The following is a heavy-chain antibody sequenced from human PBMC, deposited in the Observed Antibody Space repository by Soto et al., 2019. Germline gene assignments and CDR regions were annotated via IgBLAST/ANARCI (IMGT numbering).Heavy chain of an antibody. D-gene: IGHD6-19*01. J-gene: IGHJ4*02. Sequence: QVQLVESGGGVIQPGRSLRLSCAASGFTFSSYGMHWVRQAPGKGLEWVAVISYDGSNKYYADSVKGRFTISRDNSKNTLYLQMNSLRAEDTAVYYCTVAGTAYYFDYWGQGTLVTVSS. V-gene: IGHV3-30*03. CDR1: GFTFSSYG. CDR2: ISYDGSNK. CDR3: TVAGTAYYFDY.